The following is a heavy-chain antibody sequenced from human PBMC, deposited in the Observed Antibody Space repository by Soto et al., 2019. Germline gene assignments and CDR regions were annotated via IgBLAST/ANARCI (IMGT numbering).Heavy chain of an antibody. D-gene: IGHD3-3*01. CDR1: ADSFSSYG. Sequence: QVQLVQSGAEVKEPGSAVKVSCKAPADSFSSYGISWVRQAPGQGLEWMGGIIPIFGTTNYAEKFQGRVTITADEATNTAYMESSSRRSEDTALYYCARVFPDGWVEPGVVRGYLDTWGRGTLVTVSS. J-gene: IGHJ4*02. V-gene: IGHV1-69*01. CDR2: IIPIFGTT. CDR3: ARVFPDGWVEPGVVRGYLDT.